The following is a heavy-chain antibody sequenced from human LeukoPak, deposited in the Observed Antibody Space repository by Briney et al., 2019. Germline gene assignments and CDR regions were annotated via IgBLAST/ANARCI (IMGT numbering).Heavy chain of an antibody. V-gene: IGHV4-30-4*08. D-gene: IGHD2-2*01. CDR2: IYYSGST. J-gene: IGHJ4*02. CDR1: GGSISSYY. Sequence: SETLCLTCTVSGGSISSYYWSWIREPPGKGLEWSGYIYYSGSTYYNPSLKSRVTISVDTSKNQFSLKLISVTAAATAVYYCARESFHCSTTICYPAHFDYWGQGALVTVPS. CDR3: ARESFHCSTTICYPAHFDY.